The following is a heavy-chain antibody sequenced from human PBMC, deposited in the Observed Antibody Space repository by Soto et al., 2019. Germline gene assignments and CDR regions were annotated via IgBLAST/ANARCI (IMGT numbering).Heavy chain of an antibody. V-gene: IGHV3-48*01. CDR1: GFTFSSYS. D-gene: IGHD4-17*01. Sequence: EVQLVESGGGLVQPGGSLRLSCAASGFTFSSYSMNGVRQAPGKGLEWVSYISSSSSTIYYADSVKGRFTISRDNAKNSLYLQMNSLRAEDTAVYYCEIVTTVTTGYWGQGTLVTVSS. CDR3: EIVTTVTTGY. J-gene: IGHJ4*02. CDR2: ISSSSSTI.